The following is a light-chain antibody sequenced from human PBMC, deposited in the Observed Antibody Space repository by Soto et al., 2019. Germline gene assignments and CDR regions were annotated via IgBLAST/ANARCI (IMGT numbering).Light chain of an antibody. V-gene: IGKV3D-20*02. J-gene: IGKJ3*01. CDR2: GAS. CDR3: QKRSSWPFT. CDR1: LSVSSSY. Sequence: DIVFTHAPVTLYLSQLERANLSWIASLSVSSSYLAWYQQKPGQGPRLLIYGASSRATGIPDRFSGSGSGTDFTLTISSLEPEDFAVYYCQKRSSWPFTCGTG.